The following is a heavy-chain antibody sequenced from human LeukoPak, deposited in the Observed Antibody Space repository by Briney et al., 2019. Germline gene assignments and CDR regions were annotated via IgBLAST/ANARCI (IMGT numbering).Heavy chain of an antibody. CDR2: INAGNGNT. J-gene: IGHJ4*02. V-gene: IGHV1-3*01. CDR3: ARAHRYSGSYSVNFDY. D-gene: IGHD1-26*01. Sequence: ASVKVSCKASGYTFTSYAMHWVRQAPGQRLEWMGWINAGNGNTKYSQKFQGRVTITRDTSASTAYMELSSLRSEDTAVYYCARAHRYSGSYSVNFDYWGQGTLVTVPS. CDR1: GYTFTSYA.